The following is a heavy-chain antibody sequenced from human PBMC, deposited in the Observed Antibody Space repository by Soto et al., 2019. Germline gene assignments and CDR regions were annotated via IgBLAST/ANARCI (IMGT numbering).Heavy chain of an antibody. CDR3: AIDVRGVIKGDFDY. CDR2: IWYDGSNK. CDR1: GFTFSSYG. J-gene: IGHJ4*02. D-gene: IGHD3-10*01. Sequence: QVQLVESGGGVVQPGRSLRLSCAASGFTFSSYGMHWVRQAPGKGLEWVAVIWYDGSNKYYADSVKGRFTISRDNSKNTVYLQMNSLRAEDTAVYYCAIDVRGVIKGDFDYWGQGTLVTVSS. V-gene: IGHV3-33*01.